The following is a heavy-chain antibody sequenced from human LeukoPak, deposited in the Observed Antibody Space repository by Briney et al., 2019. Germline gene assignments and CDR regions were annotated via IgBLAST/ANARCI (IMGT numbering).Heavy chain of an antibody. V-gene: IGHV3-21*01. J-gene: IGHJ4*02. CDR1: GFTFSSYS. CDR2: ISSSSSYI. Sequence: GGSLRLSCAASGFTFSSYSMNWVRQARGKGLEWGSSISSSSSYIYYADSVKGRFTISRDNAKNSLYLQMNSLRAEDTAVYYCARLEYSSSYDYWGQGTLVTVSS. CDR3: ARLEYSSSYDY. D-gene: IGHD6-13*01.